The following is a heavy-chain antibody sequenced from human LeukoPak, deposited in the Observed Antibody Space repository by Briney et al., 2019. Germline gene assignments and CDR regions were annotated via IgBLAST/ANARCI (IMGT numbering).Heavy chain of an antibody. Sequence: GGSLRLSCAASGFTVSSNYMSWVRQAPGKGLEWVSVIYRGGSTYYADSVKGRLTISRDNSKNTLYLQMNSLRAEDTAVYYCARDPCSGGSCYSDYWGQGTLVTVSS. CDR3: ARDPCSGGSCYSDY. CDR1: GFTVSSNY. V-gene: IGHV3-66*01. D-gene: IGHD2-15*01. CDR2: IYRGGST. J-gene: IGHJ4*02.